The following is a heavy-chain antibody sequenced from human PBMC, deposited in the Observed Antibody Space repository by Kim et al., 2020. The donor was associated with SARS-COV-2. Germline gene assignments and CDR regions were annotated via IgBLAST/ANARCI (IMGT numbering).Heavy chain of an antibody. J-gene: IGHJ4*02. CDR3: AAADRTGELQGY. V-gene: IGHV1-58*01. D-gene: IGHD7-27*01. Sequence: NYAQKFQERVTITRDMSTSTAYMELSSLRSEDTAVYYCAAADRTGELQGYWGQGTLVTVSS.